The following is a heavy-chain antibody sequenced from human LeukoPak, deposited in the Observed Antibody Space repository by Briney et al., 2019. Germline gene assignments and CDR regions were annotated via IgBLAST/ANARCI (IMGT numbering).Heavy chain of an antibody. CDR3: ARVRSGGYADY. CDR1: GFTFSDYY. D-gene: IGHD5-12*01. CDR2: I. Sequence: GGSLRLSCAASGFTFSDYYMTWIRQAPGKGLEWVSYIYYADSVKGRLTISRDNAKNSLYLQMNSLRAEDTAVYYCARVRSGGYADYWGQGTLVTVSS. J-gene: IGHJ4*02. V-gene: IGHV3-11*01.